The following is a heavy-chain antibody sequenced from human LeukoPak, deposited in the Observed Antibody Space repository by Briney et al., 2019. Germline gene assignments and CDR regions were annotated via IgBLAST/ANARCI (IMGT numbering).Heavy chain of an antibody. D-gene: IGHD4-17*01. CDR3: AREGRQDYVYFDC. J-gene: IGHJ4*02. Sequence: SETLSLACTVSGDSISSYYWSWIRQPPGKGLEWMGYINYSGNTNYNPSLKSRVTISVDTSKNQFSLRLTSVTAADTAVYYCAREGRQDYVYFDCWGQGTLVTVSS. CDR2: INYSGNT. CDR1: GDSISSYY. V-gene: IGHV4-59*01.